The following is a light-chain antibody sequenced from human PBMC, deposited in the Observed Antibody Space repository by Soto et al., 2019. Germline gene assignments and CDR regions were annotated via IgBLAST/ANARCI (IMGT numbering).Light chain of an antibody. Sequence: DIQMTQSPSSVSASVGDRVTITCRASQTLSNYLTWFQQKPGKAPKXLIYGASTLQSGVPSRFSGSGSGAEFTLTISNLQPEDSATYYCQQSFSPLLTFGGGTKVDIK. J-gene: IGKJ4*01. CDR1: QTLSNY. CDR3: QQSFSPLLT. CDR2: GAS. V-gene: IGKV1-39*01.